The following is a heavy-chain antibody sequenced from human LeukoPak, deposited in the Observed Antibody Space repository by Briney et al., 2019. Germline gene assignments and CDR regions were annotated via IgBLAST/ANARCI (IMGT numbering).Heavy chain of an antibody. V-gene: IGHV1-2*02. CDR1: GYTFTVYY. J-gene: IGHJ4*02. Sequence: GASVSVSFTASGYTFTVYYMHGVRQAPGQGVERMGWINPNSGGTNYAQKFQGRVTMTRDTSISTAYMELSRLRSDDTAVYYCAGGYSYPYWGQGTLVTVSS. D-gene: IGHD5-18*01. CDR3: AGGYSYPY. CDR2: INPNSGGT.